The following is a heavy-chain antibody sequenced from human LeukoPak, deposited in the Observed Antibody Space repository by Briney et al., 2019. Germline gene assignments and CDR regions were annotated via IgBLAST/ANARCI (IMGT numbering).Heavy chain of an antibody. D-gene: IGHD6-13*01. V-gene: IGHV1-18*01. CDR3: ARRKEQQLADY. J-gene: IGHJ4*02. CDR1: GYTFTSYG. CDR2: ISAYNGNT. Sequence: APVKVSCKASGYTFTSYGISWVRHAPGQGLEWMGWISAYNGNTNYAQKLQGRVTMTTDTSTSTACMELRSLRSDDTAVYYCARRKEQQLADYWGQGTLVTVSS.